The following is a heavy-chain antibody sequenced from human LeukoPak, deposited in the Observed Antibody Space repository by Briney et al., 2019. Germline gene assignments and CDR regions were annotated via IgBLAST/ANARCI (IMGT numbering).Heavy chain of an antibody. D-gene: IGHD5-18*01. Sequence: GGSLRLSCAASGFTFDDYGMHWVRQAPGKGLEWVAFIRYDGSNEYYADSVKGRFTISRDNSKNTLYLQMNSLRAEDTAVYYCAKLLTGGYSYGQNDCWGQGTLVTVSS. J-gene: IGHJ4*02. CDR2: IRYDGSNE. CDR1: GFTFDDYG. CDR3: AKLLTGGYSYGQNDC. V-gene: IGHV3-30*02.